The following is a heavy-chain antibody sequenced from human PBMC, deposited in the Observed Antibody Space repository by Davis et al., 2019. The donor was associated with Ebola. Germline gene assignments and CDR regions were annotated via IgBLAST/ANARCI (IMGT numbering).Heavy chain of an antibody. Sequence: SETLSLTCTVSGGSISSSSYYWGWIRQPPGKGLEWIGSIYNSGSTYYNPSLKSRVTISVDTSKNQFSLKLSSVTAADTAVYYCARVNYDFWSGYYSENWFDPWGQGTLVTVSS. V-gene: IGHV4-39*07. CDR2: IYNSGST. D-gene: IGHD3-3*01. CDR3: ARVNYDFWSGYYSENWFDP. J-gene: IGHJ5*02. CDR1: GGSISSSSYY.